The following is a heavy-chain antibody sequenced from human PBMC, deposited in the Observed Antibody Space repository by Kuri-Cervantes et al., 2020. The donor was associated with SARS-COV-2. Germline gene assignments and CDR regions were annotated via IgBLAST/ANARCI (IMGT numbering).Heavy chain of an antibody. Sequence: GGSLRLSCAASGFTFSSYWMHWVRQAPGKGLVWVSRINSDGSSTSYADSVKGRFTISRDNSNNNLFLLMSSLRVEDSAVYFCAKAPSRGGSPFYFDYWGQGTLVTVSS. CDR1: GFTFSSYW. D-gene: IGHD6-25*01. J-gene: IGHJ4*02. V-gene: IGHV3-74*01. CDR2: INSDGSST. CDR3: AKAPSRGGSPFYFDY.